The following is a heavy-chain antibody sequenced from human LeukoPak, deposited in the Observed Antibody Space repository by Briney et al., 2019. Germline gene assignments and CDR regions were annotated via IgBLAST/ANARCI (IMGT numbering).Heavy chain of an antibody. CDR3: ARRWNYGRNYYIDV. CDR2: NNDSGRI. Sequence: SETLSLTCAVYGGSFSNYYWSWSRQPPGKGLGWIGENNDSGRINYNPSLLSRVTVSVDPSKNQFSLSLTSVTATDTAVYYCARRWNYGRNYYIDVWGKGATVSVSS. CDR1: GGSFSNYY. V-gene: IGHV4-34*01. D-gene: IGHD1-7*01. J-gene: IGHJ6*03.